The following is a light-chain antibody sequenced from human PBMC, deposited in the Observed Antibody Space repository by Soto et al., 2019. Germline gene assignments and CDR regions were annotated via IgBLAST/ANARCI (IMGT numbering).Light chain of an antibody. Sequence: DIQMTQSPSTLSASVGDRVTITCRASQSISSWLAWYQQKPGKAPKLLIYTASSLESGVPSRFSGSGSGTEFTLTISSLQPDDFATDYCQQYNSSPWTFGQGTQVEIK. CDR1: QSISSW. CDR2: TAS. CDR3: QQYNSSPWT. J-gene: IGKJ1*01. V-gene: IGKV1-5*03.